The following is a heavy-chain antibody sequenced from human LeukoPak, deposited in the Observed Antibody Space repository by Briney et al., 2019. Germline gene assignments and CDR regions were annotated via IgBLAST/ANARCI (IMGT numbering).Heavy chain of an antibody. CDR2: IYYSGST. Sequence: SETLSLTCTVSDGSISSSSYYWGWIRQPPGKGLEWIGSIYYSGSTYYNPSLKSRVTISVDTSKNQFSLKLNSVTAADTAVYYCARHRSKWLQSSFDYWGQGTLVTVSS. V-gene: IGHV4-39*01. J-gene: IGHJ4*02. CDR3: ARHRSKWLQSSFDY. D-gene: IGHD5-24*01. CDR1: DGSISSSSYY.